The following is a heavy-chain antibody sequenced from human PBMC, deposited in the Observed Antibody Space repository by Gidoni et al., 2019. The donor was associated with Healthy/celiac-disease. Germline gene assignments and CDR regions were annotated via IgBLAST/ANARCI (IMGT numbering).Heavy chain of an antibody. V-gene: IGHV4-39*01. D-gene: IGHD2-8*01. CDR1: GGSISSSSYY. Sequence: QLQLQESGPGLVKPSETLSLTCTVSGGSISSSSYYWGWIRQPPGKGLEWIGSIYYSGSTYYNTSLKSLVTISVDTSKNQFSLKLSSVTAADTAVYYCARHAGYCTNGVCYLGWFDPWGQGTLVTVSS. CDR2: IYYSGST. CDR3: ARHAGYCTNGVCYLGWFDP. J-gene: IGHJ5*02.